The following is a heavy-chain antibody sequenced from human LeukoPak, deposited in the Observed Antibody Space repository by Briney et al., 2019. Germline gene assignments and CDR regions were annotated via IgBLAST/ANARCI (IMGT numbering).Heavy chain of an antibody. Sequence: ASVKVSCKASGYIFTGYYMHWVRQAPGQGLEWMGWINPNSGDTNYAQKFQGRVTMTRDTSISTAYMELSRLRSDDTAVYYCARVRYRLAETYIDYWGQGTLVTVAS. CDR3: ARVRYRLAETYIDY. V-gene: IGHV1-2*02. CDR2: INPNSGDT. J-gene: IGHJ4*02. CDR1: GYIFTGYY. D-gene: IGHD3-16*01.